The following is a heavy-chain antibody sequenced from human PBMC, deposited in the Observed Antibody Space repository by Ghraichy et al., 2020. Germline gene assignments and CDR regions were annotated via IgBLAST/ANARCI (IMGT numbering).Heavy chain of an antibody. CDR2: IWAGGKNQ. CDR3: VRERAPFDGFDI. CDR1: GFRFPDYG. V-gene: IGHV3-33*01. Sequence: GGTLRLSCATSGFRFPDYGMHWVRQAPGMGLEWVAVIWAGGKNQYYTESVRGRFILSRDNSKNTLDLQMNSLRAEETAVYYCVRERAPFDGFDIWGQGTMVTVS. J-gene: IGHJ3*02.